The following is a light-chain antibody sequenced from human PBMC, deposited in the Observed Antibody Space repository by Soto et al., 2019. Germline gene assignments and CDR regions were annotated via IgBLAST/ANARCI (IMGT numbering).Light chain of an antibody. CDR3: QQYNSYSSLT. V-gene: IGKV1-5*01. CDR1: QSISSW. CDR2: DAS. Sequence: DIQMTQSPSTLSASVGDRVTITCRASQSISSWLAWYQQKPGKAPNLLIYDASSLETGVPSRFSGSGSGTEFILTISSLQPDDFAAFYCQQYNSYSSLTFGGGTKVEIK. J-gene: IGKJ4*01.